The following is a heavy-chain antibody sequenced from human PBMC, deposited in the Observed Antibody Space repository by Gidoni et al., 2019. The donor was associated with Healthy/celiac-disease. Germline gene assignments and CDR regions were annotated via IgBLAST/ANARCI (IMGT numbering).Heavy chain of an antibody. V-gene: IGHV4-59*01. CDR1: GGSISSYY. CDR2: IYYSGST. Sequence: QVQLQESGPGLVKPSETLSLTCTASGGSISSYYWSWIRQPPGKGLEWIGYIYYSGSTNYNPSLKSRVTISVDTSKNQFSLKLSSVTAADTAVYYCARSEMYCTNGVCAFDPWGQGTLVTVSS. J-gene: IGHJ5*02. CDR3: ARSEMYCTNGVCAFDP. D-gene: IGHD2-8*01.